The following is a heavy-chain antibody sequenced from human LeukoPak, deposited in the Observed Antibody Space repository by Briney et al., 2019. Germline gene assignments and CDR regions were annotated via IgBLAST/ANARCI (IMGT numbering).Heavy chain of an antibody. D-gene: IGHD6-13*01. Sequence: GGSLRLSCAASGFTLSTHDMLWVRQATGKGLEWVSAIGAAGGTYYPGSVKGRFTISRENAKNSLYLQMNSLRVGDTAVYYCARGLYSSSWSTHGYNWFDPWGQGTLVTVSS. V-gene: IGHV3-13*01. CDR2: IGAAGGT. CDR1: GFTLSTHD. CDR3: ARGLYSSSWSTHGYNWFDP. J-gene: IGHJ5*02.